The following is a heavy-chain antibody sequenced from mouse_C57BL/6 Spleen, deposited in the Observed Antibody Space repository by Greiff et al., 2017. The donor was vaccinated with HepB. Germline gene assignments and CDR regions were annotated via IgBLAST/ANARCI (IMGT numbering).Heavy chain of an antibody. CDR1: GFTFSDYY. Sequence: EVQLMESEGGLVQPGSSMKLSCTASGFTFSDYYMAWVRQVPEKGLEWVANINYDGSSTYYLDSLKSRFIISRDNAKNILYLQMSSLKSEDTATYYCAREDYDYFYAMDYWGQGTSVTVSS. CDR3: AREDYDYFYAMDY. V-gene: IGHV5-16*01. J-gene: IGHJ4*01. CDR2: INYDGSST. D-gene: IGHD2-4*01.